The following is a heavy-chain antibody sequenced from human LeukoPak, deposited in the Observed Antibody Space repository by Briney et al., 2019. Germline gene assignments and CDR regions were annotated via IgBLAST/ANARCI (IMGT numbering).Heavy chain of an antibody. CDR3: ARGPSGSFDD. D-gene: IGHD1-26*01. CDR2: IYYSGST. Sequence: SETLSLTCTVSGGSISSYYWSWIRQPPGKGPEWIGYIYYSGSTNYNPSLKSRVTISVDTSKNQFSLKLSSVTAADTAVYYCARGPSGSFDDWGQGTLVTVSS. CDR1: GGSISSYY. V-gene: IGHV4-59*08. J-gene: IGHJ4*02.